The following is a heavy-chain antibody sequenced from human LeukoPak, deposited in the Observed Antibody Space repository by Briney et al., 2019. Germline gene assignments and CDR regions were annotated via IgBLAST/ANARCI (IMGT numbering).Heavy chain of an antibody. CDR1: GFSFSTYW. Sequence: GGSLRLSCAASGFSFSTYWMTWVRQAPGKGLEWLANIRYDGSATYYVDSVKGRFTISRDNAKNSQFLQMNSLRVEDTALYYCATSLDTAAGPYWGRGTLVTVSS. V-gene: IGHV3-7*03. D-gene: IGHD5-18*01. CDR3: ATSLDTAAGPY. J-gene: IGHJ4*02. CDR2: IRYDGSAT.